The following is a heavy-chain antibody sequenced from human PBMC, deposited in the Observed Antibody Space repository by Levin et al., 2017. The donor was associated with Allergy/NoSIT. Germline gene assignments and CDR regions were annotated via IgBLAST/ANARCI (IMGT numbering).Heavy chain of an antibody. CDR1: GFTFSSYA. V-gene: IGHV3-30*04. CDR2: ISYDGSNK. CDR3: ARARGARYFDWLLGGY. J-gene: IGHJ4*02. Sequence: GESLKISCAASGFTFSSYAMHWVRQAPGKGLEWVAVISYDGSNKYYADSVKGRFTISRDNSKNTLYLQMNSLRAEDTAVYYCARARGARYFDWLLGGYWGQGTLVTVSS. D-gene: IGHD3-9*01.